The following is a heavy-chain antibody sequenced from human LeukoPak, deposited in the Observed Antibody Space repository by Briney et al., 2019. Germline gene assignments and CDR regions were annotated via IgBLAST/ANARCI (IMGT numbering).Heavy chain of an antibody. CDR2: INPNSGGT. CDR3: ARVRVRGVYFDY. V-gene: IGHV1-2*02. D-gene: IGHD3-10*01. J-gene: IGHJ4*02. CDR1: GYTFTGYY. Sequence: ASVKVSCKASGYTFTGYYTHWVRQAPGQGLEWMGWINPNSGGTNYAQKFQGRVTMTRDTSISTAYMELSRLRSDDTAVYYCARVRVRGVYFDYWGQGTLVTVSS.